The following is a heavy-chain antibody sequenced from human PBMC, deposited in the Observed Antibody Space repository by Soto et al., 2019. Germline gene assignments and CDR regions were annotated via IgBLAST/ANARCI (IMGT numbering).Heavy chain of an antibody. J-gene: IGHJ4*02. D-gene: IGHD1-1*01. CDR2: IYNSGRT. CDR3: ARRYGYSFDY. V-gene: IGHV4-59*08. Sequence: SETLSLTCAVYGGSFSGYYWSWIRQPPGKGLEWIGYIYNSGRTNYNPSLKSRVTISVDTSKNQFSLKLSSVTAADTAVYYCARRYGYSFDYWGQGTLVTVSS. CDR1: GGSFSGYY.